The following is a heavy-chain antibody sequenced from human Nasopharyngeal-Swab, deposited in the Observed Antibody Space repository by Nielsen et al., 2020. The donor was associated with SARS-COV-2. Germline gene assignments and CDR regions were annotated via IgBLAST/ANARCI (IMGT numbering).Heavy chain of an antibody. V-gene: IGHV3-7*03. D-gene: IGHD3-22*01. CDR1: GFTFSRYW. Sequence: GESLKISCAASGFTFSRYWMSWVRQAPGKGLEWVANIKQDGSEKYYVDSVKGRFTISRDNAKNSLYLQMNSLRAEDTAVYYCARAPKRGSSGYQVVYWGQGTLVTVSS. J-gene: IGHJ4*02. CDR3: ARAPKRGSSGYQVVY. CDR2: IKQDGSEK.